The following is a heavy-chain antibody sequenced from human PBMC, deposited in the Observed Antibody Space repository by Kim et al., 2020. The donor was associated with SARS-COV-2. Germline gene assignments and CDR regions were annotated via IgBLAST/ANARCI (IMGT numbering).Heavy chain of an antibody. CDR3: ARVGDILTGSYEYYFDY. J-gene: IGHJ4*02. Sequence: VKGRFTISRDNSKTTLYLQMNSLRAEDTAVYYCARVGDILTGSYEYYFDYWGQGTLVTVSS. D-gene: IGHD3-9*01. V-gene: IGHV3-30*07.